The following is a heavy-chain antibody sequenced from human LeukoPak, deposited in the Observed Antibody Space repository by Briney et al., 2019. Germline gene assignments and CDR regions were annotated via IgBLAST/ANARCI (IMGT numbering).Heavy chain of an antibody. D-gene: IGHD3-10*01. Sequence: GGSLRLSCAASGFTFGNYAMNWVRQAPGKGLEWVSAISGSGDSTYYADSVKGRFTISRDNSKNTLYLQMNSLRAEDTALYYCAKDHDYYASGPIWGQGAMVTVSS. V-gene: IGHV3-23*01. J-gene: IGHJ3*02. CDR2: ISGSGDST. CDR1: GFTFGNYA. CDR3: AKDHDYYASGPI.